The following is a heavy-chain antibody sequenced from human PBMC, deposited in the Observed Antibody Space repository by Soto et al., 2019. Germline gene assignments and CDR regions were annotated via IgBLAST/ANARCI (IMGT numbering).Heavy chain of an antibody. CDR3: ARPILWFGELVYGMDV. CDR1: GYTFTSYG. CDR2: ISAYNGNT. J-gene: IGHJ6*02. V-gene: IGHV1-18*04. Sequence: QVQLVQSGAEVKKPGASVKVSCKASGYTFTSYGISWVRQAPGQGLEWMGWISAYNGNTNYAQKLQGRVTMTTDTSTRTAYMELRSLRSDDTAVYYCARPILWFGELVYGMDVWGQGTTVTVSS. D-gene: IGHD3-10*01.